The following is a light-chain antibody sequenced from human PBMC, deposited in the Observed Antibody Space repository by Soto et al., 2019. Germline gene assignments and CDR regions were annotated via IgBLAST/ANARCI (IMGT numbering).Light chain of an antibody. CDR2: ENN. CDR3: QSYDSDFVV. V-gene: IGLV6-57*04. CDR1: SGSIANNY. J-gene: IGLJ2*01. Sequence: NSMLTQPHSVSESPGKTLSISCTCSSGSIANNYVQWYQQRAGSAPTTVIYENNQRLSGVPDRFSGSTDGSSNSASLTISGLQTEDEADYYCQSYDSDFVVFGGGTQLTVL.